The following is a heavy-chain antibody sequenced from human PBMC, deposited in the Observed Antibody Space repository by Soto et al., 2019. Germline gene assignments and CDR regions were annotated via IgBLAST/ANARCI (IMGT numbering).Heavy chain of an antibody. CDR1: GDSMTSGDYS. V-gene: IGHV4-30-2*01. D-gene: IGHD2-2*01. Sequence: SLTCTVSGDSMTSGDYSWSWIRQPPGKGLEWLGYIYRTGNTHYSPSLKSRVSISQDRSKNQFSLELTSVTAADTAVYYCARGDYQYSIDYWGQGTLVPSPQ. CDR2: IYRTGNT. J-gene: IGHJ4*02. CDR3: ARGDYQYSIDY.